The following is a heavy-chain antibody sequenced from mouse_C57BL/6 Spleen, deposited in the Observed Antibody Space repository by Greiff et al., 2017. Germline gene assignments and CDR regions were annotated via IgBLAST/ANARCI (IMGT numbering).Heavy chain of an antibody. CDR3: ARDPRLHYYAMDY. V-gene: IGHV3-6*01. Sequence: EVQLVESGPGLVKPSQSLSLTCSVTGYSITSGYYWNWIRQFPGNKLEWMGYISYDGSNNYNPSLKNRISITRDTSKNQFFLKLNSVTTEDTATYYCARDPRLHYYAMDYWGQGTSVTVSS. J-gene: IGHJ4*01. D-gene: IGHD6-1*01. CDR2: ISYDGSN. CDR1: GYSITSGYY.